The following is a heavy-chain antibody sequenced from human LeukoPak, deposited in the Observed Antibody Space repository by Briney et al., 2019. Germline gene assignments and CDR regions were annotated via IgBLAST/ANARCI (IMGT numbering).Heavy chain of an antibody. J-gene: IGHJ4*02. CDR3: ARAADKLTYYYDTSGYYSY. V-gene: IGHV3-30*04. CDR1: GFTFSSYA. CDR2: ISYDGSDK. D-gene: IGHD3-22*01. Sequence: GGSLRLSCAASGFTFSSYAMYWVRQAPGKGLEWVAVISYDGSDKFYADSVKGRFTISRDNAKNTLYLRAEDTAVYYCARAADKLTYYYDTSGYYSYWGQGTLVTVSS.